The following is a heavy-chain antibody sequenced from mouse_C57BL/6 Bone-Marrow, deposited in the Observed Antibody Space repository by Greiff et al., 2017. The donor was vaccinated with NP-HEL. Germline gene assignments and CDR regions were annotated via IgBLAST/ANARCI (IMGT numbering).Heavy chain of an antibody. CDR2: IWSGGST. CDR3: ASTGFAY. Sequence: VKVVESGPGLVQPSQSLSITCTVSGFSLTSYGVHWVRQSPGKGLEWLGVIWSGGSTDYNVAFISRLSISKDNSKSQVFFKMNSLQADDTAIYYCASTGFAYWGQGTLVTVSA. J-gene: IGHJ3*01. CDR1: GFSLTSYG. V-gene: IGHV2-2*01.